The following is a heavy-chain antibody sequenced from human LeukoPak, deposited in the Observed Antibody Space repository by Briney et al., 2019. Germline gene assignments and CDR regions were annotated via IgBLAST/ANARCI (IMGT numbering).Heavy chain of an antibody. Sequence: GGSLRLSFAASGFTFSSYWMNWVRQAPGKGLEWVANIKQDGSEKYYVDSVKGRFTISRDNANSSLYLQMNSLRAEDTAVYYCAITPKVVTPSSWGQGPLVTVSS. CDR2: IKQDGSEK. V-gene: IGHV3-7*01. CDR3: AITPKVVTPSS. D-gene: IGHD4-23*01. J-gene: IGHJ4*02. CDR1: GFTFSSYW.